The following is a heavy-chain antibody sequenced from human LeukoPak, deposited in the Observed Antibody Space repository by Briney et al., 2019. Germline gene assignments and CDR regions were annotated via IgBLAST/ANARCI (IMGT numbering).Heavy chain of an antibody. J-gene: IGHJ5*02. CDR2: ISYDGSNK. Sequence: GRSLRLSCAASGFTFSSYGMHWVRQAPGKGLEWVAVISYDGSNKYYADSVKGRFTISRDNSKNTLYPQMNSLRAEDTAVYYCAKDQYSNYGNWFDPWGQGTLVTVSS. V-gene: IGHV3-30*18. D-gene: IGHD4-11*01. CDR3: AKDQYSNYGNWFDP. CDR1: GFTFSSYG.